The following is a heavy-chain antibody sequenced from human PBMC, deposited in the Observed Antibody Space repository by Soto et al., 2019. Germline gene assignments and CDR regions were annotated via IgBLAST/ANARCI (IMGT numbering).Heavy chain of an antibody. CDR3: ARDRITMVRGVIHPNWFDP. CDR1: GYTFTSHY. CDR2: INPSGGST. V-gene: IGHV1-46*01. D-gene: IGHD3-10*01. Sequence: GASVKVSCKASGYTFTSHYMHWVRQAPGQGLEWMGIINPSGGSTSYAQKFQGRVTMTRDTSTSTVYMELSSLRSEDTAVYYCARDRITMVRGVIHPNWFDPWGQGTLVTVSS. J-gene: IGHJ5*02.